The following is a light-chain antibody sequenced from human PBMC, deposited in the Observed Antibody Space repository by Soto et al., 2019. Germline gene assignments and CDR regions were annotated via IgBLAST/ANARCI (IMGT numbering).Light chain of an antibody. J-gene: IGLJ1*01. V-gene: IGLV2-14*01. CDR3: SSYTTSSALQV. CDR1: ISDFVLYNY. Sequence: QAVLTQPASVSGSPGQSITISCSGTISDFVLYNYVSWYQQHPGKAPKLMIYGVNNRPSGVSNRFSGSKSGNTASLTISGLQADDEADYYCSSYTTSSALQVFGTGNKLTVL. CDR2: GVN.